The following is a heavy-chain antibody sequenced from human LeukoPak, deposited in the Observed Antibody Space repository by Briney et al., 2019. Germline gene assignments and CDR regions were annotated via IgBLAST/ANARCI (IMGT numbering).Heavy chain of an antibody. D-gene: IGHD2-21*01. V-gene: IGHV1-69*13. CDR3: ARSAYCGGDCYTNWFDP. CDR1: GGTFSSYA. J-gene: IGHJ5*02. CDR2: IIPIFGTA. Sequence: SVKVSCKASGGTFSSYAISWVRQAPGQGLEWMGGIIPIFGTANYAQKFQGRVTITADESTSTAYMELSSLRSEDTAVYYCARSAYCGGDCYTNWFDPWGQGTLVTVSS.